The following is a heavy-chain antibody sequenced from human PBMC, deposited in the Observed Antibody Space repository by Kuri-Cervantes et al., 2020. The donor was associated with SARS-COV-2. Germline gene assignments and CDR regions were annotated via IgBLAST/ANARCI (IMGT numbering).Heavy chain of an antibody. D-gene: IGHD6-19*01. V-gene: IGHV4-39*01. J-gene: IGHJ6*02. CDR1: GGPISSRGDY. Sequence: WGTLRLTCTLSGGPISSRGDYWGWTRQPPGKGLEWIGSIYYSGSTYYNPSLKSRVTISVDTSKNQFSLKLSYVTAADTTVDYCARRIRGASSGRAQRSQYYYYYGMDVWGQGTTVTVSS. CDR2: IYYSGST. CDR3: ARRIRGASSGRAQRSQYYYYYGMDV.